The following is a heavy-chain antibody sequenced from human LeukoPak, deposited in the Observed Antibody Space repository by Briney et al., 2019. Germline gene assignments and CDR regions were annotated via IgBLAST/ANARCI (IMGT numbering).Heavy chain of an antibody. J-gene: IGHJ3*02. CDR3: ARDVLLWCGESILGPDAFDI. D-gene: IGHD3-10*01. Sequence: ASVKVSCKSSGYTCTSYGISWVRQASGQGLEWMGWIRAYNGKKNYAQKIQGRGTMTTDTCTSTAYMELRSVRSDDTAVYYCARDVLLWCGESILGPDAFDIWGQGTMVTVS. CDR2: IRAYNGKK. V-gene: IGHV1-18*01. CDR1: GYTCTSYG.